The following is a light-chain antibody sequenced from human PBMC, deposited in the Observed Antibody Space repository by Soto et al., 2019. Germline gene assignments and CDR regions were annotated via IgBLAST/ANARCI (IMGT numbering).Light chain of an antibody. Sequence: QSALTQPASVSGSPGQSITISCTGTSSDVGGYNYVSWFQQHPGKAPKLMIYEVSNRPSGVSNRFSGSKSGNTASLTISGLQAEDESDYYFSAYTSGGYVFGTGTKLTVL. J-gene: IGLJ1*01. V-gene: IGLV2-14*01. CDR3: SAYTSGGYV. CDR1: SSDVGGYNY. CDR2: EVS.